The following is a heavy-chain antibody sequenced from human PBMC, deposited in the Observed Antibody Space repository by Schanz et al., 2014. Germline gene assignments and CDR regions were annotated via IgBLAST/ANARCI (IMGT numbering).Heavy chain of an antibody. D-gene: IGHD3-10*02. Sequence: EVQLLESGGGLVQPGGSLRLSCAASGITFSSHSFNWVRQAPGKGLEWVIVISGSGGSTYYADSVRGRFTISRDSSKNTLYLQMNSLRPEDTAIYYCAKNQYDDVDLSSFYFDFWGQGTLVTVSS. CDR3: AKNQYDDVDLSSFYFDF. V-gene: IGHV3-23*01. J-gene: IGHJ4*02. CDR2: ISGSGGST. CDR1: GITFSSHS.